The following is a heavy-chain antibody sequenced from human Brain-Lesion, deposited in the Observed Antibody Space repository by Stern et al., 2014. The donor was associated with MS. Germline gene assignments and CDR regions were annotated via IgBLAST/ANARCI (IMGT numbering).Heavy chain of an antibody. Sequence: VQLVQSGPGLVKPSETLSLTCTVSYDSISSYYWTWLRQPPGKGLEWIGYINYRRNPNYNPALNSRVTISVDTSKNQFSLKLTSVTASDTAVYYCARAFSDYHDSTPGYWGQGTLVTVSS. CDR1: YDSISSYY. D-gene: IGHD3-22*01. J-gene: IGHJ4*02. V-gene: IGHV4-59*01. CDR3: ARAFSDYHDSTPGY. CDR2: INYRRNP.